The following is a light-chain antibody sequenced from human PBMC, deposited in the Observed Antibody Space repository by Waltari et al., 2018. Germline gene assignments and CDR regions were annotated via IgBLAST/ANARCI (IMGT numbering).Light chain of an antibody. CDR3: CSYAGSSTFV. CDR1: SSDVGSYNL. J-gene: IGLJ2*01. V-gene: IGLV2-23*02. CDR2: EVS. Sequence: QSALTQPASVSGSPGQSITISCTGTSSDVGSYNLFAWYQQCPGKAPKVMIYEVSKRPSGVSNRFSGSKSGNTASLTISGLQAEDEADYYCCSYAGSSTFVFGGGTKLTVL.